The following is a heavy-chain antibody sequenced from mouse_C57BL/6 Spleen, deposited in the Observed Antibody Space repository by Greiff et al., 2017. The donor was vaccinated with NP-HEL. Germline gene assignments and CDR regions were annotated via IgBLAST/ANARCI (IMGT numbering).Heavy chain of an antibody. CDR1: GYTFTDYN. CDR3: ARLPLYYSNSYYAMDY. J-gene: IGHJ4*01. V-gene: IGHV1-18*01. Sequence: EVQLQQSGPELVKPGASVKIPCKASGYTFTDYNMDWVKQSHGKSLEWIGDINPNNGGTIYNQKFKGKATLTVDKSSSTAYMELRSLTSEDTAVYYCARLPLYYSNSYYAMDYWGQGTSVTVSS. D-gene: IGHD2-5*01. CDR2: INPNNGGT.